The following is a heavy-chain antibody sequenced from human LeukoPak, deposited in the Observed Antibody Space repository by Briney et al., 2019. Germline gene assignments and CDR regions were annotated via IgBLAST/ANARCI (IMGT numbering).Heavy chain of an antibody. D-gene: IGHD6-25*01. Sequence: SETLSLTCTVSGGSISPISSSTYYWGWIRQAPGKGLEWIGSLFYDENTHYNPFLKSRATLSVDASNNQFSLKLTSVTAADAAVYFCARQLPTAAADTRGYFDYWGQGTVVTVSS. CDR2: LFYDENT. CDR3: ARQLPTAAADTRGYFDY. J-gene: IGHJ4*02. CDR1: GGSISPISSSTYY. V-gene: IGHV4-39*01.